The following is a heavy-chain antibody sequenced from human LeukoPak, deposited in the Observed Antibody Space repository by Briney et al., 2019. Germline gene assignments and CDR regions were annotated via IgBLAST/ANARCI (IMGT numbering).Heavy chain of an antibody. J-gene: IGHJ6*02. CDR3: ARAYYYGMDV. Sequence: GGSLRLSCAASGFTFSSYWMHWVRQAPGKGLVWDSRLNSDGSSTSYADSVKGRFTISRDNAKNTLYLQMNSLRAEDTAVYYCARAYYYGMDVWGQGTTVTVSS. CDR1: GFTFSSYW. V-gene: IGHV3-74*01. CDR2: LNSDGSST.